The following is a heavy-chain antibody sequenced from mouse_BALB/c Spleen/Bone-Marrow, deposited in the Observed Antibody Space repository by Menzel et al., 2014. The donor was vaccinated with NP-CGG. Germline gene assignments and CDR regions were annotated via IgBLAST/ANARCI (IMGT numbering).Heavy chain of an antibody. CDR3: ARRYYGSSFSYFDY. CDR1: GFTFSSFG. CDR2: INSGSSTI. D-gene: IGHD1-1*01. V-gene: IGHV5-17*02. J-gene: IGHJ2*01. Sequence: EVKLVDSGGGLVQPGGSRKLSCAASGFTFSSFGMHWVRQAPEKGLEWVAYINSGSSTIYYADTVKGRFTISRDNPKNTLFLQMTSLRSEDTAMYYCARRYYGSSFSYFDYWGQGTTLTVSS.